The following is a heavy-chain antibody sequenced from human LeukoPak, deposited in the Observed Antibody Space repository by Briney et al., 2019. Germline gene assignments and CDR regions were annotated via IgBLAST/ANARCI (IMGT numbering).Heavy chain of an antibody. CDR1: GFTFDDYA. Sequence: GGSLRLSCAASGFTFDDYAMHWVRQAPGKGLEWVSGISWNSGSIGYADSVKGRFTISRDNAKNSLYLQMNSLRPEDTALYYCAKALSTSSWFDYWGQGTLVTVSS. J-gene: IGHJ4*02. CDR3: AKALSTSSWFDY. D-gene: IGHD6-13*01. V-gene: IGHV3-9*01. CDR2: ISWNSGSI.